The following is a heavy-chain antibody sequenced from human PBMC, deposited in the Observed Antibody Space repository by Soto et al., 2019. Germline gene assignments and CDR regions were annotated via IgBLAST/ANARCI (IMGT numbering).Heavy chain of an antibody. CDR3: VRGGGGGLFDP. J-gene: IGHJ5*02. CDR2: ISPGSRYP. CDR1: GFTFGDSY. D-gene: IGHD2-15*01. Sequence: GGSLRLSCAGSGFTFGDSYTSWIRQAPGKGLEWLSYISPGSRYPAYADSVKGRFTISRDNAKRSLYLQMMSLTAEDTAIYYCVRGGGGGLFDPWGQGTMVTVSS. V-gene: IGHV3-11*06.